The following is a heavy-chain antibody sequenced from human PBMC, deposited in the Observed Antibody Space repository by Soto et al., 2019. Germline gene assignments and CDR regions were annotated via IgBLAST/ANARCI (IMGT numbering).Heavy chain of an antibody. V-gene: IGHV1-2*02. CDR2: INPNTGDT. CDR3: ARDRPPDY. D-gene: IGHD6-6*01. J-gene: IGHJ4*02. CDR1: GYTFTAYY. Sequence: GASVKVSCKASGYTFTAYYVHWVRQAPGQGLEWLGWINPNTGDTNYAQKFQGRVTLTRDRIITTAYMELRSLISDDTAVHYCARDRPPDYWGQGTLVTVSS.